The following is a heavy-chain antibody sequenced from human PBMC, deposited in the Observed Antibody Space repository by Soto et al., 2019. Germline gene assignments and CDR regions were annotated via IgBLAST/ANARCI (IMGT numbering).Heavy chain of an antibody. CDR1: GGSFSAYY. CDR2: INQSGST. CDR3: AKLKNHYYYGLDV. J-gene: IGHJ6*02. V-gene: IGHV4-34*01. Sequence: SETLSLTCTVYGGSFSAYYWTWIRQSPGKGLEWIGAINQSGSTTYNPSLRSRVTISVDTSKNQLSLGLSSVTAADTAVYYCAKLKNHYYYGLDVWGQGTTVTVSS.